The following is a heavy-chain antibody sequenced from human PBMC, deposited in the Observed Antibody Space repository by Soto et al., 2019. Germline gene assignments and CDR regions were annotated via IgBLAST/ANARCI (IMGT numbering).Heavy chain of an antibody. J-gene: IGHJ6*02. Sequence: GGSLRLSCAASGFTFSSYAMHWVRQAPGKGLEWVAVISYDGSNKYYADSVKGRFTISRDNSKNTLYLQMNSLRAEDTAVYYCARNNTYYYDSSGRMDVWGQGTTVTVSS. CDR1: GFTFSSYA. D-gene: IGHD3-22*01. V-gene: IGHV3-30-3*01. CDR3: ARNNTYYYDSSGRMDV. CDR2: ISYDGSNK.